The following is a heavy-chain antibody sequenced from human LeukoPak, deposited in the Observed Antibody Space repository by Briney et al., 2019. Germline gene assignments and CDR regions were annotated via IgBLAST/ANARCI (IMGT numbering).Heavy chain of an antibody. J-gene: IGHJ4*02. D-gene: IGHD3-22*01. CDR2: TYYRSNWYT. V-gene: IGHV6-1*01. Sequence: SQTLSLTCAMSGDSVSNNSAAWNWIRQSPSRALEWLGRTYYRSNWYTDYAVSVKGRIIINPDTSRNQLSLQLISVTPEDTAVYYCARVSNGCSVYWGQGTLVTVSS. CDR3: ARVSNGCSVY. CDR1: GDSVSNNSAA.